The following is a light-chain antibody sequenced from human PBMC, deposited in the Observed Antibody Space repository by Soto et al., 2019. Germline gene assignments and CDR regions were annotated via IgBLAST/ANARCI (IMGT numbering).Light chain of an antibody. Sequence: QAVVTQPPSASGTPGQRVTISCSGSGSNIGSNSVNWYQQLPGTAPKLLIYNNNQRPSGVPDRFSGSKSGTSASLAISGLQSEDESDYYCAAWDDSLDGPIFGTGTKLTAL. J-gene: IGLJ1*01. CDR2: NNN. CDR1: GSNIGSNS. CDR3: AAWDDSLDGPI. V-gene: IGLV1-44*01.